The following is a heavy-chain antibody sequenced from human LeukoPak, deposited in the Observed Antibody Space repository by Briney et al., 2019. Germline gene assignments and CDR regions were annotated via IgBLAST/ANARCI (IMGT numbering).Heavy chain of an antibody. D-gene: IGHD3-3*01. CDR2: IIPIFGTA. CDR3: ARGDFWSGYQRQSPLNY. J-gene: IGHJ4*02. CDR1: GDTFSSYA. Sequence: SVKVSCKASGDTFSSYAISWVRQAPGQGLEWMGGIIPIFGTANYAQKFQGRVTITADESTSTAYMELSSLRSEDTAVYYCARGDFWSGYQRQSPLNYWGQGTLVTVSS. V-gene: IGHV1-69*13.